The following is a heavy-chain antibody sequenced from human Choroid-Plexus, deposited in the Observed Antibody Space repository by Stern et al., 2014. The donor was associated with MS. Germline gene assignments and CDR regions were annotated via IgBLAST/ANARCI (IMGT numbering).Heavy chain of an antibody. Sequence: QVQLVESGGGVVQPGRPLRLSCVASGFTFGSCAMHWVRQAPGKGLEWVAGVSYDGSNKYYADSVKGRFTISRDNSQNPLYMQMSRLRPEDPAVYYCAKDRQYLTYFFDHWGQGSLVTVSS. CDR2: VSYDGSNK. CDR3: AKDRQYLTYFFDH. D-gene: IGHD2/OR15-2a*01. V-gene: IGHV3-30*18. CDR1: GFTFGSCA. J-gene: IGHJ5*02.